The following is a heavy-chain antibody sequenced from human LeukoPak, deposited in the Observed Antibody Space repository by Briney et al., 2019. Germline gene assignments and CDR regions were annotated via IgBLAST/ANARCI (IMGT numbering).Heavy chain of an antibody. J-gene: IGHJ6*02. D-gene: IGHD5-12*01. CDR3: AKDHFPGDVDIVATIDGWFEYCYYGMDV. CDR2: ISYDGSNK. CDR1: GFTFSSYG. V-gene: IGHV3-30*18. Sequence: GGSLRLSCAASGFTFSSYGMHWVRQAPGKGLEWVAVISYDGSNKYYADSVKGRFTISRDKSKNTLYLQMNSLRAEDTAVYYCAKDHFPGDVDIVATIDGWFEYCYYGMDVWGQGTTVTVSS.